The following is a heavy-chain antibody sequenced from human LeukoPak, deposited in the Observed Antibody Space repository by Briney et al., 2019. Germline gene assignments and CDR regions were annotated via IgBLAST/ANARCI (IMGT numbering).Heavy chain of an antibody. V-gene: IGHV3-48*01. D-gene: IGHD2-2*01. Sequence: GGSLRLSCAASGFTFSGYSMIWVREAPGKGMEWVSYISSSSDSTYYADSVKGRFTISRDNSKNSLYLQMNSLRAEDTAMYCCARPVGYCSSTSCPPAYWGQGTLVTVSS. J-gene: IGHJ4*02. CDR2: ISSSSDST. CDR1: GFTFSGYS. CDR3: ARPVGYCSSTSCPPAY.